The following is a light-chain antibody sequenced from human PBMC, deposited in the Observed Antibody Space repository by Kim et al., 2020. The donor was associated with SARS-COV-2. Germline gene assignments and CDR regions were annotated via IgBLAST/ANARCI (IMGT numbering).Light chain of an antibody. Sequence: RVTISCSGSSSNIGRNTVKWFQQLPGAAPKLLIHSTNQRPSGVPDRFSGSKSGTSASLAISGLQSEDEADYFCAAWDDRLSGHVVFGGGTQLTVL. J-gene: IGLJ2*01. CDR3: AAWDDRLSGHVV. V-gene: IGLV1-44*01. CDR2: STN. CDR1: SSNIGRNT.